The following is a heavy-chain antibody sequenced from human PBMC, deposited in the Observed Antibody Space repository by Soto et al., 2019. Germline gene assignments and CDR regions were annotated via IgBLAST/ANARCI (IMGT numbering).Heavy chain of an antibody. V-gene: IGHV4-4*07. CDR1: VGFISSYY. Sequence: SETLSLTCTVYVGFISSYYWSCIRQPAWKGLEWIGRIYTSGSTNCNPSLKSRVTMSVDTSKNQFSLKLSFVNAADTAVYYCARDRVYYYGSGRADYYYYGMDVWGHGTTVTVSS. CDR2: IYTSGST. J-gene: IGHJ6*02. D-gene: IGHD3-10*01. CDR3: ARDRVYYYGSGRADYYYYGMDV.